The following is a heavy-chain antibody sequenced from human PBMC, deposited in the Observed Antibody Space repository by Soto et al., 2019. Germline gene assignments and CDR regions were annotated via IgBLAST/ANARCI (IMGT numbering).Heavy chain of an antibody. J-gene: IGHJ6*02. Sequence: GASVKVSCKALGGNFRTSAISWVRQAPGQGLEWMGRINTIHNTANYGQKVQGRVTITADKSTSTAYMELRSLRSNDTAIYYCAMVDVYVTPSPQDVWGQGTTVTVSS. D-gene: IGHD3-16*01. V-gene: IGHV1-69*04. CDR3: AMVDVYVTPSPQDV. CDR1: GGNFRTSA. CDR2: INTIHNTA.